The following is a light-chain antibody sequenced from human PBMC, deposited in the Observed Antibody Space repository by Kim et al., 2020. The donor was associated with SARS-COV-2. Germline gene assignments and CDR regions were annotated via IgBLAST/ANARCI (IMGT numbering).Light chain of an antibody. CDR1: VLAKKY. Sequence: SYELTQPSSVSVSPGQTARITYSGDVLAKKYARWFQQKPGQAPVLVIYKDSERPSGIPERFSGSSSGTTVTLTISGAQVEDEADYYCYSAADNKGVFGTGTKVTVL. CDR3: YSAADNKGV. V-gene: IGLV3-27*01. J-gene: IGLJ1*01. CDR2: KDS.